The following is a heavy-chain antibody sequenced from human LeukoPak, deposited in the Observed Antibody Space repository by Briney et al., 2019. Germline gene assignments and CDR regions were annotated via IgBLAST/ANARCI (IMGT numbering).Heavy chain of an antibody. J-gene: IGHJ4*02. V-gene: IGHV1-46*01. CDR2: IYPRDGST. Sequence: GASVKVSCKASGYTFTSNYIHWVRQAPGQGLEWMGMIYPRDGSTSYAQKFQGRVTVTRDTSTSTVHMELSGLRSEDTAVYYCARYGQWLADPKNLFDYWGQGTLVTVSS. CDR1: GYTFTSNY. D-gene: IGHD6-19*01. CDR3: ARYGQWLADPKNLFDY.